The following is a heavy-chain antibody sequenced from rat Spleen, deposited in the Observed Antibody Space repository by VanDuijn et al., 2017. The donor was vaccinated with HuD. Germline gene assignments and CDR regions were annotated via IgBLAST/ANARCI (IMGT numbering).Heavy chain of an antibody. D-gene: IGHD1-11*01. CDR2: ISTSGGST. CDR1: GFTFSNYG. CDR3: ARLYGGYWYFDF. Sequence: EVQLVESGGGLVQPGRSLKLSCAASGFTFSNYGMAWVRQAPTKGLEWVATISTSGGSTYYRDSVKGRFTVSRDNAKSTLYLQMDSLRSEDTATYYCARLYGGYWYFDFWGPGTMVTVSS. V-gene: IGHV5-29*01. J-gene: IGHJ1*01.